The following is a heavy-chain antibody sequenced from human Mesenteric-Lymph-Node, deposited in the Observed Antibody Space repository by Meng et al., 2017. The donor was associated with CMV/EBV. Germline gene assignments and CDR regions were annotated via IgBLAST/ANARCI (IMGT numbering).Heavy chain of an antibody. Sequence: GESLKISCTASGFTFSTYSMNWVRQAPGKGLEWVSSISSSRSYIYYADSVKGRFTISRDNARNSLYLQMNTLSAEDTAVYYCARESSTKYDAFDIWGQGTKVTVSS. J-gene: IGHJ3*02. CDR3: ARESSTKYDAFDI. D-gene: IGHD6-6*01. V-gene: IGHV3-21*01. CDR2: ISSSRSYI. CDR1: GFTFSTYS.